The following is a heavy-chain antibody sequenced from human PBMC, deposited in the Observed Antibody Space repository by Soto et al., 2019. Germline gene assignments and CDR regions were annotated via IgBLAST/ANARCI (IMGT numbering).Heavy chain of an antibody. CDR1: GFTFSSYA. CDR2: ISGSGGST. D-gene: IGHD5-18*01. CDR3: AKCYVDTDWYFDL. J-gene: IGHJ2*01. V-gene: IGHV3-23*01. Sequence: PGGSLRLSCAASGFTFSSYAMSWVRQAPGKGLECVSAISGSGGSTYYADSVKGRFTISRDNSKHTLYLQMNSLRAEHTAVYYCAKCYVDTDWYFDLWGRGTLATVSS.